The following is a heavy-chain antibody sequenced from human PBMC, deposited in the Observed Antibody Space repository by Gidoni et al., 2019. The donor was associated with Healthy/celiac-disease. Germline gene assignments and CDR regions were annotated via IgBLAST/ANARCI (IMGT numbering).Heavy chain of an antibody. CDR1: GFTFSSYS. CDR3: ARDLSGSYRDWYFDL. CDR2: ISSSSSYI. V-gene: IGHV3-21*01. J-gene: IGHJ2*01. D-gene: IGHD1-26*01. Sequence: EVQLVESGGGLVKPGGSLRLSCAAYGFTFSSYSMNWVRQAPVKGLECVSSISSSSSYIYYADSVKGRFTISRDNAKNSLYLQMNSLRAEDTAVYYCARDLSGSYRDWYFDLWGRGTLVTVSS.